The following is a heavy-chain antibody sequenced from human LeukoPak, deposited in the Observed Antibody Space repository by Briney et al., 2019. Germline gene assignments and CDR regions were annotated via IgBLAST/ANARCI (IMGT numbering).Heavy chain of an antibody. J-gene: IGHJ6*03. CDR3: ARGRIVVVPAAPSRDYYYYMDV. CDR2: ISSSSSYI. V-gene: IGHV3-21*01. D-gene: IGHD2-2*01. Sequence: GGSLRLSCAASGFTFSSYSMNWVRQAPGKGLEWVSSISSSSSYIYYADSVKGRFTISRDNAKNSLYLQMNSLRAEDTAVYYCARGRIVVVPAAPSRDYYYYMDVWGKGTTVTVSS. CDR1: GFTFSSYS.